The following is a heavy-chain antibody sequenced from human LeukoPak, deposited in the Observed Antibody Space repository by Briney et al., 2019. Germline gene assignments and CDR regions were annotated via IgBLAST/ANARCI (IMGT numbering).Heavy chain of an antibody. V-gene: IGHV4-59*01. D-gene: IGHD3-22*01. CDR1: GGSISSYY. CDR2: IYDSGST. CDR3: ARRSISGSSLSYFDY. Sequence: SETLSLTCTVSGGSISSYYWSWIRQPPGKGLEWIGNIYDSGSTNYNPSLKSRVTISVDTSKNQCSLKLSSVTAADTAVYYCARRSISGSSLSYFDYWGQGTLVNVSS. J-gene: IGHJ4*02.